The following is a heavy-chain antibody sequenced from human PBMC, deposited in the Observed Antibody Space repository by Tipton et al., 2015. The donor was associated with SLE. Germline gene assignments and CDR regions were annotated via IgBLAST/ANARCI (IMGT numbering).Heavy chain of an antibody. J-gene: IGHJ2*01. V-gene: IGHV4-30-4*01. CDR3: ARDPYYGDYRYFDL. CDR2: IYYSGST. Sequence: TLSLTCTVSRGSISSGDYYWSWIRQPPGKGLEWIGYIYYSGSTNYNPSLKSRVTISVDTSKNQFSLKLSSVTAADTAVYYCARDPYYGDYRYFDLWGRGTLVTVS. D-gene: IGHD4-17*01. CDR1: RGSISSGDYY.